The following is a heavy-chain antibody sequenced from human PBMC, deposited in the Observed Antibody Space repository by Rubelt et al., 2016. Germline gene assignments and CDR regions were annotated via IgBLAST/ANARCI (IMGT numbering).Heavy chain of an antibody. CDR2: IRYDGSNK. CDR3: ATQGYCSSTSCYGAY. D-gene: IGHD2-2*01. J-gene: IGHJ4*02. V-gene: IGHV3-30*02. Sequence: QVQLVESGGGVVQPGGSLRLSCAASGFTLSSYGMHWVRQAPGKGLEWVTFIRYDGSNKYYADSVKGRFTISRDNAKNSLYLQMNSLRDEDTAVYYCATQGYCSSTSCYGAYWGQGTLVTVSS. CDR1: GFTLSSYG.